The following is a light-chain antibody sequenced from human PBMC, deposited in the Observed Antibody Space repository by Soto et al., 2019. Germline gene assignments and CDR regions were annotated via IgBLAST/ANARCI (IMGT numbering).Light chain of an antibody. CDR1: QTITSY. V-gene: IGKV1-39*01. J-gene: IGKJ2*01. CDR3: QQSYEIPYT. CDR2: AAS. Sequence: DIQMTQSPSSLSASVGDRVTITCRTSQTITSYLNWYQHKPGRAPKFQIYAASSLQTGVPSRFSGSGSGTDFTLTISSLQPEDFATYYCQQSYEIPYTFGQGTKLEIK.